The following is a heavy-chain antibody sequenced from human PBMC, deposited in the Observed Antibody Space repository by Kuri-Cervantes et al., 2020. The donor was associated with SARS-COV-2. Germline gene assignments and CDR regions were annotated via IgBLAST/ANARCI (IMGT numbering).Heavy chain of an antibody. CDR3: ARADYGSGSYYNYRDYYYGMDV. J-gene: IGHJ6*02. D-gene: IGHD3-10*01. CDR2: IDPSDSYT. Sequence: GESLKISCKGSGYSFTSYWISWVRQMPGKGLEWMGRIDPSDSYTNYSPSFQGHVTISADKSISTAYLQWSSLKASDTATYYCARADYGSGSYYNYRDYYYGMDVWGQGTTVTVSS. V-gene: IGHV5-10-1*01. CDR1: GYSFTSYW.